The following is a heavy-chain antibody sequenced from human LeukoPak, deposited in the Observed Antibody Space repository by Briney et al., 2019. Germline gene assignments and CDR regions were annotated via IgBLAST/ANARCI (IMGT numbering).Heavy chain of an antibody. CDR2: IYYIGST. V-gene: IGHV4-59*08. Sequence: SETLSLTCTVSGGSISSYYWSWIRQPPGKGLEWIGYIYYIGSTNYNPSLKSRVTISVDTSKNQFSLKLSSVTAADTAVYYCARRRYYDSSGYYYVWDAFDIWGQGTMVTVSP. CDR1: GGSISSYY. CDR3: ARRRYYDSSGYYYVWDAFDI. D-gene: IGHD3-22*01. J-gene: IGHJ3*02.